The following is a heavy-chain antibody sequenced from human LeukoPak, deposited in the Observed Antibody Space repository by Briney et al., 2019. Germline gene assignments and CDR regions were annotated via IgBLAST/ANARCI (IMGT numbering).Heavy chain of an antibody. Sequence: ASVKVSCKASEYTFTGYYMHWVRQAPGQGLEWMGWINPNSGGTNYAQKFQGRVTMTRDTSISTAYMELSRLRSDDTAVYFCARVTGYYYDSSGYPNDWYFDLWGRGTLVTVSS. CDR3: ARVTGYYYDSSGYPNDWYFDL. CDR2: INPNSGGT. CDR1: EYTFTGYY. D-gene: IGHD3-22*01. J-gene: IGHJ2*01. V-gene: IGHV1-2*02.